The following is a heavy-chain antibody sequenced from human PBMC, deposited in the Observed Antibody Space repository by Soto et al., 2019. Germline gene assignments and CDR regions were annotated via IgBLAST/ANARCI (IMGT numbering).Heavy chain of an antibody. J-gene: IGHJ6*02. CDR3: AISQGSSTSLEIYYYYYYGMDV. V-gene: IGHV1-69*01. D-gene: IGHD2-2*01. Sequence: QVQLVQSGAEVKKPGSSVKVSCKASGGTFGSYAISWVRQAPGQGLEWMGGSIPIPGTANYAQKFQGRVAIAADESTSTADMELSSLRSEDTAVYYCAISQGSSTSLEIYYYYYYGMDVWGQGTTVTVSS. CDR2: SIPIPGTA. CDR1: GGTFGSYA.